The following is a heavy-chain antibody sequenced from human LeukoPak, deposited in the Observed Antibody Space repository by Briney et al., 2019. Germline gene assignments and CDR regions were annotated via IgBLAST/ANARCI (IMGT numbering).Heavy chain of an antibody. CDR2: IYTSGST. V-gene: IGHV4-4*07. D-gene: IGHD6-13*01. CDR3: AREDSSRWYLTLFDY. CDR1: GGPISSYY. Sequence: PSETLSLTCTVSGGPISSYYWSWIRQPAGKGLEWIGRIYTSGSTNYNPSLKSRVTMSVDTSKNQFSLKLSSVTAADTAVYYCAREDSSRWYLTLFDYWGQGTLVTVSS. J-gene: IGHJ4*02.